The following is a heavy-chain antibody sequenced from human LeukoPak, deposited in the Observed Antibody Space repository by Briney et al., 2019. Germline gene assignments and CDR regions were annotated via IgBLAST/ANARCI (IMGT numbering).Heavy chain of an antibody. Sequence: PGGSLRLSCAASGFTFSSYGMHWVRQAPGKGLEWVAFIRYDGSNKYYADSVKGRFTISRDNSKDTLYLQMNSLRPEDTAVYYCARGWPPDYWGQGTLVSVSS. CDR3: ARGWPPDY. V-gene: IGHV3-30*02. J-gene: IGHJ4*02. D-gene: IGHD5-24*01. CDR1: GFTFSSYG. CDR2: IRYDGSNK.